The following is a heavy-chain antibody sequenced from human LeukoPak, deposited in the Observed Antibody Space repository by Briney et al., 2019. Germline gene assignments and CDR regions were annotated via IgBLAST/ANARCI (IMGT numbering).Heavy chain of an antibody. D-gene: IGHD3-22*01. V-gene: IGHV3-21*01. CDR3: ASRPASSVSRDV. J-gene: IGHJ6*04. Sequence: PGGSLRLSCAASGFTFSSYSMNWVRQAPGKGLEWVSSISSSSSYIYYADSVKGRFTISRDNAKNSLYLQMNSLRAEDTAVYYCASRPASSVSRDVWGKGTTVTVSS. CDR1: GFTFSSYS. CDR2: ISSSSSYI.